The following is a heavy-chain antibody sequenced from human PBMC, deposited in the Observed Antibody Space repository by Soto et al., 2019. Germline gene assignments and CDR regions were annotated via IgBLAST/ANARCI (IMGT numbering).Heavy chain of an antibody. CDR2: ISWDGGST. Sequence: WGSHSDWYGAAGFTFDDYAMRWIRPAPGKGLEWVSLISWDGGSTYYADSVKGRFTISRDNSKNSLYLQMNSLRTEDTALYYCAKETEMATMLYYGMDVWGQGTTVTVSS. CDR3: AKETEMATMLYYGMDV. V-gene: IGHV3-43*02. CDR1: GFTFDDYA. D-gene: IGHD5-12*01. J-gene: IGHJ6*02.